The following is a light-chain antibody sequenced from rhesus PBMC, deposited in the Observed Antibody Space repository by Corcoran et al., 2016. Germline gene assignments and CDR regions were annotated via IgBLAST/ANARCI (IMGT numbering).Light chain of an antibody. V-gene: IGKV1-46*01. CDR2: SAS. CDR3: QQYYSDPLT. J-gene: IGKJ4*01. Sequence: DIQMTQSPSSLSASVGDTVTITCRASQSFSSSLAWYQQKPGKAPKLLIYSASRLQSWVPSRFSGRKSGTDVTLTISSLQPEDIASYYCQQYYSDPLTFGGGTKVELK. CDR1: QSFSSS.